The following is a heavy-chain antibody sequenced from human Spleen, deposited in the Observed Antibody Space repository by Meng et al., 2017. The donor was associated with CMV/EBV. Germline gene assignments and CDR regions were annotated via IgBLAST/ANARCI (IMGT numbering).Heavy chain of an antibody. D-gene: IGHD1-26*01. CDR3: ARGLGDWYFDL. CDR2: INPNSGGT. Sequence: ASVKVSCKASGYTFDTYDINWVRQATGQGLEWMGWINPNSGGTNYAQKFQGRVTMTRDTSISTAYMELSRLRSDDTAVYYCARGLGDWYFDLWGRGTLVTVSS. CDR1: GYTFDTYD. V-gene: IGHV1-2*02. J-gene: IGHJ2*01.